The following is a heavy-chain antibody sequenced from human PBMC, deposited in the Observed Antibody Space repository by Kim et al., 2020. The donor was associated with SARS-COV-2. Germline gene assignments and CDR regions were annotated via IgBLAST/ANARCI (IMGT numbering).Heavy chain of an antibody. CDR2: FDPEDGET. D-gene: IGHD1-26*01. CDR3: ATSLGDDYYYGMDV. V-gene: IGHV1-24*01. CDR1: GYTLTELS. J-gene: IGHJ6*02. Sequence: ASVKVSCKVSGYTLTELSMHWVRQAPGKGLEWMGGFDPEDGETIYAQKFQGRVTMTEDTSTDTAYMELSSLRSEDTAVYYCATSLGDDYYYGMDVWGQGTTVTVSS.